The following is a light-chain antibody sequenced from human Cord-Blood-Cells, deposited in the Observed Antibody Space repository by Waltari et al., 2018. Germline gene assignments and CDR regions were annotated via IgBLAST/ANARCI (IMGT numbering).Light chain of an antibody. CDR3: SSYTSSSTLP. CDR1: SSDVGGYNY. V-gene: IGLV2-14*01. CDR2: DVS. Sequence: QSALTQPASVSGSPGQSITISCTGTSSDVGGYNYVPWYQQHPGKAPKRMIYDVSNRPSGVSNRFSGSKSGNTASLTISGLQAEDEADYYCSSYTSSSTLPFGTGTKVTVL. J-gene: IGLJ1*01.